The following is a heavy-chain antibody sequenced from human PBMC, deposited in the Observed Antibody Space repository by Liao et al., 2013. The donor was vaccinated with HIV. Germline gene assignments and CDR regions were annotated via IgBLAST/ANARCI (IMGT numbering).Heavy chain of an antibody. Sequence: QVQLQESGPGLVKPSQTLSLTCTVSGGYINSGNYYWSWIRQPPGKGLEWIGYMYYSGSAYYNPSLKSRVTISVDTSKNQFSLRVRSVTAADTAVYYCARSSLLVRWFDPWGQGTLVTVSS. CDR3: ARSSLLVRWFDP. J-gene: IGHJ5*02. V-gene: IGHV4-30-4*08. CDR1: GGYINSGNYY. CDR2: MYYSGSA.